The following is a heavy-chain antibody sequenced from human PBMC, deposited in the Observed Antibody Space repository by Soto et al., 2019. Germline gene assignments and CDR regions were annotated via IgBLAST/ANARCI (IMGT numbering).Heavy chain of an antibody. Sequence: QVQLVESGGGVVQPGRSLRLSCVASGFTFSSYGMHWVRQAPGRGLEWVAIIWYDGSYKYYADSVKGRFTISRNNYKNTLHLQMNSLRVEDTAVYYCARGYLGDSSSWYGHFDYWGQGTLITVSS. CDR2: IWYDGSYK. CDR1: GFTFSSYG. V-gene: IGHV3-33*01. J-gene: IGHJ4*02. CDR3: ARGYLGDSSSWYGHFDY. D-gene: IGHD6-13*01.